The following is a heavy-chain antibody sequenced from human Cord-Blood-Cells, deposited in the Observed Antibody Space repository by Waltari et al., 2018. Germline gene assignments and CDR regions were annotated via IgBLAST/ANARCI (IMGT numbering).Heavy chain of an antibody. CDR3: AKGTGVDFWSGPYFDY. D-gene: IGHD3-3*01. CDR1: GFTFSSYV. CDR2: ISGSGGST. J-gene: IGHJ4*02. V-gene: IGHV3-23*01. Sequence: EVQLFESGGGLVQPGGSLRISCAAYGFTFSSYVMSWVRQAPGKGLEWVSAISGSGGSTYYADSVKGRFTISRDNSKNTLYLQMNSLRAEDTAVYYCAKGTGVDFWSGPYFDYCGQGTLVTVSS.